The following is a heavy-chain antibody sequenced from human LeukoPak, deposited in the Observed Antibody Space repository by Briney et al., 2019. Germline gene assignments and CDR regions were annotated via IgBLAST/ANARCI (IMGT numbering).Heavy chain of an antibody. J-gene: IGHJ4*02. V-gene: IGHV3-7*01. D-gene: IGHD6-19*01. CDR3: ARGARQWLVPDFDY. Sequence: GGSLSLSCAASGFTFSSYWMSWVRQAPGKGLEWVANIKQDGSEKYYVDSVKGRFTISRDNAKNSLYLQMNSLRAEDTAVYYCARGARQWLVPDFDYWGQGTLVTVSS. CDR2: IKQDGSEK. CDR1: GFTFSSYW.